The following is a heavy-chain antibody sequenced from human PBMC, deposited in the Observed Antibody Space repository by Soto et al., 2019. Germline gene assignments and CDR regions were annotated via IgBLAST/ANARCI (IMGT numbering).Heavy chain of an antibody. D-gene: IGHD3-9*01. Sequence: LRLSCAASGFTFSGYWMTWVRQAPGKGLEWVADIKKDGTEKYYVDSVKGRLTISRDNDKKSVYLQMNGLTVEDTAVYRCARGPSYSDYSNDWFFDSWGQGALVTVSS. CDR3: ARGPSYSDYSNDWFFDS. V-gene: IGHV3-7*03. J-gene: IGHJ4*02. CDR2: IKKDGTEK. CDR1: GFTFSGYW.